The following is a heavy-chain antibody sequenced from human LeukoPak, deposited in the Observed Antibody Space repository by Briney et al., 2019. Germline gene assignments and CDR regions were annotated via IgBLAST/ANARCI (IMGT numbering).Heavy chain of an antibody. V-gene: IGHV1-69*01. J-gene: IGHJ6*02. CDR3: ARVCQWYYGSGSSGDYYGMDV. Sequence: SVKVSCKASGGTFSSYAISWVRQAPGQGLEWMGGIIPIFGTANYAQKFQGRVTITADESTSTAYMELSSLRCEDTAVYYCARVCQWYYGSGSSGDYYGMDVWGQGTTVTVSS. CDR1: GGTFSSYA. D-gene: IGHD3-10*01. CDR2: IIPIFGTA.